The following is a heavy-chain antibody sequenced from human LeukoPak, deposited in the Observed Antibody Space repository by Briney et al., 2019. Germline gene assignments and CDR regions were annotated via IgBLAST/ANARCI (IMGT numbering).Heavy chain of an antibody. D-gene: IGHD4-11*01. CDR1: GYTFTGYY. J-gene: IGHJ5*02. Sequence: ASVKVSCKASGYTFTGYYMHWVRQAPGQGLEWMGWINPNSGGTNYAQKLQGRVTMTRDTSISTAYMELSRLRSDDTAVYYCASMTTVTTGFDPWGQGTLVTVSS. CDR3: ASMTTVTTGFDP. V-gene: IGHV1-2*02. CDR2: INPNSGGT.